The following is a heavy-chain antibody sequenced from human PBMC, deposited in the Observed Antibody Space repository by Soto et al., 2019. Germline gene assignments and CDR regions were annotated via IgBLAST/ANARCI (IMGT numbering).Heavy chain of an antibody. J-gene: IGHJ5*02. D-gene: IGHD2-15*01. CDR2: TYYRSKWYN. CDR1: GDSVSSNSAA. CDR3: AREVVVVVAATHLSWFDP. V-gene: IGHV6-1*01. Sequence: PSQTLSLTCAISGDSVSSNSAAWNWIRQSPSRGLEWLGRTYYRSKWYNDYAVSVKSRITINPDTSKNQFSLQLNSVTPEDTAVYYCAREVVVVVAATHLSWFDPWGQGTLVTVSS.